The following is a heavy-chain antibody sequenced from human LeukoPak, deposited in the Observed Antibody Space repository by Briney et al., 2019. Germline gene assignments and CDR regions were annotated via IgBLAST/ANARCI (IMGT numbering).Heavy chain of an antibody. D-gene: IGHD3-3*01. CDR2: IYYSGST. CDR1: GGSISSYY. CDR3: ARVMASYYDFWSGYLSAFDI. J-gene: IGHJ3*02. Sequence: KSSETLSLTCTVSGGSISSYYWSWIRQPPGKGLEWIGYIYYSGSTNYNPSLKSRVTISVDTSKNQFSLKLSSVTAADTAVYYCARVMASYYDFWSGYLSAFDIWGQGTMVTVSS. V-gene: IGHV4-59*01.